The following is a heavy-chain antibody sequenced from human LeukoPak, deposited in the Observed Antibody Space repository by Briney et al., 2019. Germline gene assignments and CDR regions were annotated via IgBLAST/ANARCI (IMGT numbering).Heavy chain of an antibody. CDR2: MNPNSGNT. Sequence: ASVKVSCKASGYTFTSYDINWVRQATGQGLEWMGWMNPNSGNTGNAQKFQGRVTMTRNTSISTAYMELSSLRSEDTAVYYCARVGDGYNYDYYYMDVWGKGTTVTVSS. CDR3: ARVGDGYNYDYYYMDV. D-gene: IGHD5-24*01. J-gene: IGHJ6*03. V-gene: IGHV1-8*01. CDR1: GYTFTSYD.